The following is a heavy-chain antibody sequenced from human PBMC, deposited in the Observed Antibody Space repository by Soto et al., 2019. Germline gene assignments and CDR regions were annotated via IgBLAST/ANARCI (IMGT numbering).Heavy chain of an antibody. CDR2: INSDGSST. D-gene: IGHD5-12*01. CDR1: GFTFSSYW. CDR3: ARDQVEMATINYFDY. Sequence: PGGSLRLSCAASGFTFSSYWMHWVRQAPGKGLVWVSRINSDGSSTSYADSVKGRFTISRDNAKNTLYLQMNSLRAEDTAVYYCARDQVEMATINYFDYWGQGALVTVSS. V-gene: IGHV3-74*01. J-gene: IGHJ4*02.